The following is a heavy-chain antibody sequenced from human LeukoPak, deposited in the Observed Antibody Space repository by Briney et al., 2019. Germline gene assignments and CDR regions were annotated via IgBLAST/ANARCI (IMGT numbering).Heavy chain of an antibody. D-gene: IGHD1-26*01. J-gene: IGHJ4*02. Sequence: SETLSLTCTVSGGSISSSTYYWGWIRQPPGKGLEWIGSIYYTGSTYYNPSLKSRVTISVDTSKNQFSLRLNSVTAADTAMYFCVKSGGYGLIDYWGQGTLVTVSS. CDR1: GGSISSSTYY. CDR3: VKSGGYGLIDY. V-gene: IGHV4-39*01. CDR2: IYYTGST.